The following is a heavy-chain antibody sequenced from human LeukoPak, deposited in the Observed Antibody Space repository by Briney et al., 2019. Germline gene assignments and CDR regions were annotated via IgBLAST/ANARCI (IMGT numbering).Heavy chain of an antibody. CDR2: ISAYNGNT. J-gene: IGHJ4*02. D-gene: IGHD1-26*01. CDR1: GYTFTSYG. Sequence: ASVKVSCKASGYTFTSYGISWVRQAPGQGLEWMGWISAYNGNTNYAQKLQGRVTMTTDTSTSTAYMELRSLRSDDTAVYYCAREFSGRYPPSYFDYWGQGTLVTVSS. CDR3: AREFSGRYPPSYFDY. V-gene: IGHV1-18*01.